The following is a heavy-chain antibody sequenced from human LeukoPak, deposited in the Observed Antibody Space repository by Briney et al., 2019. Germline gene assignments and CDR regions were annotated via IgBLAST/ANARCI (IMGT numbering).Heavy chain of an antibody. D-gene: IGHD4-17*01. CDR3: ARPQRAVTTFYYYYYGMDV. CDR2: INPNSGGT. V-gene: IGHV1-2*02. J-gene: IGHJ6*02. CDR1: GYTFTGYY. Sequence: ASVKVSCKASGYTFTGYYMHWVRQAPGQGLEWMGWINPNSGGTNYAQKFQGRGTMTRDKSISTAYMELSRLRSDDTAVYYCARPQRAVTTFYYYYYGMDVWGQGTTVTVSS.